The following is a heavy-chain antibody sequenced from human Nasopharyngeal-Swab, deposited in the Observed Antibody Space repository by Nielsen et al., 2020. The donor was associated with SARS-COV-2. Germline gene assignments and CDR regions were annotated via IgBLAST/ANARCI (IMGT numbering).Heavy chain of an antibody. CDR3: ASSSGWYAG. Sequence: VRQAPGKGLVWVSRINSDGSSTSYADSVKGRLTISRDNAKNTLYLQMNSLRAEDTAVYYCASSSGWYAGWGQGTLVTVSS. D-gene: IGHD6-19*01. CDR2: INSDGSST. V-gene: IGHV3-74*01. J-gene: IGHJ4*02.